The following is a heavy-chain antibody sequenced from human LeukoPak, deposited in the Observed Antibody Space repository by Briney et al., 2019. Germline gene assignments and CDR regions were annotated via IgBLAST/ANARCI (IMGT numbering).Heavy chain of an antibody. D-gene: IGHD3-3*01. CDR3: ARDERLLSFLK. J-gene: IGHJ4*02. Sequence: PGGSLRLSCAASGFTFSNYAMSWVRQAPGKGPEWVSSINGRGGSTYYADSVKGRFTISRDNSKNTLYLQMNSLRAEDTAIYYCARDERLLSFLKWGQGTLVTVSS. CDR1: GFTFSNYA. V-gene: IGHV3-23*01. CDR2: INGRGGST.